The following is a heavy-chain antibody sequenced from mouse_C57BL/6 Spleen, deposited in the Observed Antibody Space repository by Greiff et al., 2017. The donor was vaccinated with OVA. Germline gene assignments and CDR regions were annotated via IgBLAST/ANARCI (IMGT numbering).Heavy chain of an antibody. CDR3: ARSEIYYDYDRFAY. Sequence: QVQLQQSGPELVKPGASVKISCKASGYAFSSSWMNWVKQRPEQGLEWIGRIYPGDGDTKYNGKFKGKATLTADKSSSTAYMQLSSLTSEYSAVYVCARSEIYYDYDRFAYWGQGTLVTVSA. V-gene: IGHV1-82*01. CDR2: IYPGDGDT. J-gene: IGHJ3*01. D-gene: IGHD2-4*01. CDR1: GYAFSSSW.